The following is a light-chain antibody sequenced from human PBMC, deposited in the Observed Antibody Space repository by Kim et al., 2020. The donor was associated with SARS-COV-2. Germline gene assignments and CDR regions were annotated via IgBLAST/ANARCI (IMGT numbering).Light chain of an antibody. V-gene: IGLV3-25*03. CDR2: KDS. Sequence: VSPGQTASITWSEDALPEKQTYWYQQKSGQAPLLLIYKDSERPSGIPGRFSGSSSGTTVTLTISGVQAEDDADYYCQSADGSGTYVFGTGTKVTVL. CDR1: ALPEKQ. CDR3: QSADGSGTYV. J-gene: IGLJ1*01.